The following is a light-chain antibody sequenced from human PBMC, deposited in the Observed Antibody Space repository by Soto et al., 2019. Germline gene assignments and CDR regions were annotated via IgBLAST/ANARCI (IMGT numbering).Light chain of an antibody. J-gene: IGKJ5*01. Sequence: EIVLTQSPVTLSLSPGERATLSCRASQSVSSSLAWYQQKPGQAPRLLISDTSNRATGIPARFSGSGSGTDFTLTISSLEPEDFAVYYCQQRSNWRITFGQGTRLEIK. V-gene: IGKV3-11*01. CDR3: QQRSNWRIT. CDR1: QSVSSS. CDR2: DTS.